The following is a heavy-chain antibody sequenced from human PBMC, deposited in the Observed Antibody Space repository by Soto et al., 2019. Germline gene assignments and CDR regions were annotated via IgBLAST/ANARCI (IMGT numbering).Heavy chain of an antibody. CDR2: IFSSDAN. V-gene: IGHV2-26*01. CDR1: GFSLSNTRMG. CDR3: ARGPFAAYSSGLLYYSSGLDV. J-gene: IGHJ6*02. D-gene: IGHD5-18*01. Sequence: QVTLKESGPVLVKPTETLTLTCTVSGFSLSNTRMGVSWIRQPPGKALEWLAHIFSSDANSYTSSLKSRLTISRDTSKSQVVLTMTKMDPVDTATYYCARGPFAAYSSGLLYYSSGLDVWGQGTTVTVSS.